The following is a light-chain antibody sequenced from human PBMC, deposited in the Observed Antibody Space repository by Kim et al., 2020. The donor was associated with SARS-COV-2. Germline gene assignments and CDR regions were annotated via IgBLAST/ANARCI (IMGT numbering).Light chain of an antibody. CDR3: QAWDSSTAQVV. Sequence: SPGQTASITCSGDKLGDNYASWYQQKPGQSPVLVIFQGSKRPSRIPERFSGSRSGNTATLTIGGTQAVDEADYYCQAWDSSTAQVVFGGGTQLTVL. J-gene: IGLJ2*01. CDR1: KLGDNY. CDR2: QGS. V-gene: IGLV3-1*01.